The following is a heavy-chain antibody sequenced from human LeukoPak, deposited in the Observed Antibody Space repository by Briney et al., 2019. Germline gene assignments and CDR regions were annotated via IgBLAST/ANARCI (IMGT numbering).Heavy chain of an antibody. CDR1: GFTFSSYE. J-gene: IGHJ6*04. V-gene: IGHV3-48*03. Sequence: GGSLRLSCAASGFTFSSYEMNRVRQAPGKGLEWVSYISSSGSTIYYADSVKGRFTISRDNAKNSLCLQMNSLRAEDTAVYYCAELGITMIGGVWGKGTTVTISS. D-gene: IGHD3-10*02. CDR3: AELGITMIGGV. CDR2: ISSSGSTI.